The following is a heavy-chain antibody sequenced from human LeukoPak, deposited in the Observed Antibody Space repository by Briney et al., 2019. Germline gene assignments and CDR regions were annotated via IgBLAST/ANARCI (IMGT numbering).Heavy chain of an antibody. CDR2: IYYSGST. V-gene: IGHV4-31*03. D-gene: IGHD1-26*01. J-gene: IGHJ4*02. CDR3: ARDSSGSRIDY. CDR1: GGSISSGGYY. Sequence: PSQTLSLTCTVSGGSISSGGYYWRWIRQHPGKGLEWIGYIYYSGSTYYNPSLKSRVTISVDTSKNQFSLKLSSVTAADTAVYYCARDSSGSRIDYWGQGTLVTVSS.